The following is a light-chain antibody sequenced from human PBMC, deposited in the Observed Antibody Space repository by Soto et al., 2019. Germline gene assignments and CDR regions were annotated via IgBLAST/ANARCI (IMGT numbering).Light chain of an antibody. CDR1: QSIRSH. J-gene: IGKJ3*01. V-gene: IGKV1-39*01. CDR2: AAS. Sequence: DIQMTQSPSSLSASVGDRFSITCRASQSIRSHLNWYQQKAGKAPKVLIYAASSLQGGVPSRFSGSGSGTDFTLTIKSLQPEDFATYYCQQSFSYQFTFGPGTKVDIK. CDR3: QQSFSYQFT.